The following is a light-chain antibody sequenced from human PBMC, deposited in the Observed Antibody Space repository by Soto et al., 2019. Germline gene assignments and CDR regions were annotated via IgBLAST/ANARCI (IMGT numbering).Light chain of an antibody. Sequence: EIVMTQSPATLSVSLGGRATLSCRASQSVSTDLAWYQQRPGQAPRLLIYGASTRATGIPARFTGSGSGTEFILTISSLQSEDSAVYYCQQYNNWPRWTFGQGTKGDIK. CDR3: QQYNNWPRWT. CDR1: QSVSTD. J-gene: IGKJ1*01. CDR2: GAS. V-gene: IGKV3-15*01.